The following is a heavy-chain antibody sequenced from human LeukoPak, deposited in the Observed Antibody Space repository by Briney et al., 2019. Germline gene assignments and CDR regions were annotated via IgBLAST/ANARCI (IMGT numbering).Heavy chain of an antibody. J-gene: IGHJ6*03. CDR2: ISGSGGST. Sequence: PGGSLRLSCAASGFTFSSYAMSWVRQAPGKGLEWVSAISGSGGSTSYADCVKGRFTVSRDNARNSLYLQMNSLRAEDTAVYYCARDGDTYYYGSGSYYSLGGFAYYYYYYMDVWGKGTTVTVSS. CDR1: GFTFSSYA. CDR3: ARDGDTYYYGSGSYYSLGGFAYYYYYYMDV. D-gene: IGHD3-10*01. V-gene: IGHV3-23*01.